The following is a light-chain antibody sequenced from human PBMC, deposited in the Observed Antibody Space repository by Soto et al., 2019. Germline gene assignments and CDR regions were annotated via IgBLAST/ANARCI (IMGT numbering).Light chain of an antibody. CDR1: QTISNY. J-gene: IGKJ5*01. CDR2: SAS. V-gene: IGKV1-39*01. Sequence: DIRMTQSPASLSASVGDRVTITCRASQTISNYLNWYQQKPGAAPKLLIYSASTLQSGVPSRFSGSGFGTDYTLTISSLQPADFAVYYCQQRSNWPPSITFGQGTRLEIK. CDR3: QQRSNWPPSIT.